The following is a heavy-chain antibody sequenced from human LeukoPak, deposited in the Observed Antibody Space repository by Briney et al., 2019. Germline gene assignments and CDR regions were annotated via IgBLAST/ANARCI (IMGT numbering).Heavy chain of an antibody. CDR1: GGSISSYY. Sequence: SETLSLTCTVSGGSISSYYWSWIRQPPGKGLEWIGYIYYSGSTNYNPSLKSRVTISVDTSKNQFSLKLSSVTAADTAVYYCARYLGYCSGGSCYGPGWFDPWGQGTLVTVSS. V-gene: IGHV4-59*12. D-gene: IGHD2-15*01. CDR3: ARYLGYCSGGSCYGPGWFDP. J-gene: IGHJ5*02. CDR2: IYYSGST.